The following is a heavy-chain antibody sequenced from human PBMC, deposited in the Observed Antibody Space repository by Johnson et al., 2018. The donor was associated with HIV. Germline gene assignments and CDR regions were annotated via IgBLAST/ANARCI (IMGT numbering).Heavy chain of an antibody. CDR3: ARDLRNSGWSNGFDV. Sequence: QVQLVESGGGVVQPGRSLRLSCAASGFTFSSYGMHWVRQAPGKGLEWVAFIRYEGSNKYYEDSVKGRLTISRDSARNTLYLEMNSLRAEDTGVYYCARDLRNSGWSNGFDVWGQGTMVTVSS. V-gene: IGHV3-30*02. CDR1: GFTFSSYG. CDR2: IRYEGSNK. J-gene: IGHJ3*01. D-gene: IGHD6-19*01.